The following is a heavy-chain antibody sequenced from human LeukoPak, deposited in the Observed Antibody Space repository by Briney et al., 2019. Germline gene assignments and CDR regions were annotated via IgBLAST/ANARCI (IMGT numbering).Heavy chain of an antibody. V-gene: IGHV4-34*01. D-gene: IGHD6-13*01. Sequence: KPSETLSLTCTVSGGSISSYYWSWIRQPPGKGLEWIGEINHSGSTNYNPSLKSRVTISVDTSKNQFSLKLSSVTAADTAVYYCARFWETNSSSWYFFWDANWFDPWGQGTLVTVSS. CDR3: ARFWETNSSSWYFFWDANWFDP. J-gene: IGHJ5*02. CDR2: INHSGST. CDR1: GGSISSYY.